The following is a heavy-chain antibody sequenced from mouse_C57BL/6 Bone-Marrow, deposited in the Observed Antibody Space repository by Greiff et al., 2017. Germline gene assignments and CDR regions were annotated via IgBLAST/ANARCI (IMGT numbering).Heavy chain of an antibody. V-gene: IGHV2-5*01. CDR3: ANYDVWFAY. D-gene: IGHD2-12*01. Sequence: QVQLQQSGPGLVQPSQSLSITCTVSGFSFTSYGVHWVRQSPGKGLEWLGVIWRGGSTDYNAAFMSRLSTTKDNSTSQVFFKMNSLQADDTARYYCANYDVWFAYWGQGTRVTVSA. J-gene: IGHJ3*01. CDR1: GFSFTSYG. CDR2: IWRGGST.